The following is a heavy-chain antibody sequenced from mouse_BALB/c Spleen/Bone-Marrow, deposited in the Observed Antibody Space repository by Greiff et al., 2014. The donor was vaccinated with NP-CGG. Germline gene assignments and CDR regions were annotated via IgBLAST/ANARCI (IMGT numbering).Heavy chain of an antibody. J-gene: IGHJ1*01. Sequence: VQLQQPGPELVKPGASVKISCKASGYSFTGYFMNWVMQSHGKSLEWTGRINPYNGDTFYNQKFKGMATLTVDKSSSTAHMELRSLASEDSAVYYCAREGGYYYGSSPYFDVWGAGTTVTVSS. CDR3: AREGGYYYGSSPYFDV. V-gene: IGHV1-20*02. CDR2: INPYNGDT. CDR1: GYSFTGYF. D-gene: IGHD1-1*01.